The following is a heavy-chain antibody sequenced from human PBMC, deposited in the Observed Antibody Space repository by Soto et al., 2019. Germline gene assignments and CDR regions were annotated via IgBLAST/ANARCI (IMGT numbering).Heavy chain of an antibody. V-gene: IGHV1-8*01. J-gene: IGHJ4*02. CDR1: GYTFSSYD. CDR2: LNPNSGDT. CDR3: ATSGGGWYLY. D-gene: IGHD6-19*01. Sequence: QVQLVQSGAEVKKPGASVRVCCEASGYTFSSYDINWVRQATGQGLEWMGWLNPNSGDTGYAQKFQGRVTLTRNTSINTAYIELSSLTSDDTAVYYCATSGGGWYLYWGQGTLVTVSS.